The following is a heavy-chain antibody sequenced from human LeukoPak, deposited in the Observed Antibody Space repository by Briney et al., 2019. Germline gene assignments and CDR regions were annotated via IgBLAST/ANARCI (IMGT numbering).Heavy chain of an antibody. Sequence: GGSLRLSCSASGFTFSNYAMSWVRQAPGKGLEWVSTISGTGGSAKYADSVKGRFTFSRDNSKDTLYLQMNGLRAEDTAVYYCAKDQGGRYYEILAGYSPENFFDYWGQGTLVTVSS. CDR3: AKDQGGRYYEILAGYSPENFFDY. V-gene: IGHV3-23*01. D-gene: IGHD3-9*01. CDR2: ISGTGGSA. CDR1: GFTFSNYA. J-gene: IGHJ4*02.